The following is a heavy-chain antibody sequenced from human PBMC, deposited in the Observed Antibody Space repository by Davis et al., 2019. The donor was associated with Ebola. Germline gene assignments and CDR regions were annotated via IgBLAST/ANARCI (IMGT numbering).Heavy chain of an antibody. Sequence: GGSLRLSCAASGFTFTRYAMSWVRQAPGKGLEWVSGISGSGGGTYNADSVKGRFTISRDNSKNTLYLQMNSLRAEDTAVYYCAKDSYLVVSATLDYWGQGTLVTVSS. CDR2: ISGSGGGT. CDR3: AKDSYLVVSATLDY. V-gene: IGHV3-23*01. CDR1: GFTFTRYA. D-gene: IGHD2-15*01. J-gene: IGHJ4*02.